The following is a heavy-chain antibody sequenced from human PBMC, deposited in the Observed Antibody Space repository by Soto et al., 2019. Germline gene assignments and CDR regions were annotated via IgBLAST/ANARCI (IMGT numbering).Heavy chain of an antibody. V-gene: IGHV1-69*01. CDR3: AIHYYDSSGYYPSYYFDY. J-gene: IGHJ4*02. Sequence: QVQLVQSGAEVKKPGSSVKVSCKASGGTFSSYAISWVRQAPGQGLEWMGGIIPIFGTANYAQKFQGRVTITADESTITAYMELSSLRSEDTAVYYCAIHYYDSSGYYPSYYFDYWGQGTLVTVSS. D-gene: IGHD3-22*01. CDR2: IIPIFGTA. CDR1: GGTFSSYA.